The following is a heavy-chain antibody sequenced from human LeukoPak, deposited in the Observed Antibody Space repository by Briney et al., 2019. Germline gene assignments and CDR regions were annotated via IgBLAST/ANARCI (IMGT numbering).Heavy chain of an antibody. CDR1: DDSCSRHY. D-gene: IGHD4-17*01. J-gene: IGHJ3*02. V-gene: IGHV4-59*11. Sequence: SETLSLTCAVSDDSCSRHYWTWIRQPPGKGLEWIGYISYIGSTNYNPSLKSRVTISIDTSKNQFSLKLSSVTAADTAVYYCARDLVTVTKGFDIWGQGTMVSVSS. CDR3: ARDLVTVTKGFDI. CDR2: ISYIGST.